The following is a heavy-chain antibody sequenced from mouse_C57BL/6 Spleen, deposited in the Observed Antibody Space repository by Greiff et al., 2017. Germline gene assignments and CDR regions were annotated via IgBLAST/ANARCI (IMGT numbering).Heavy chain of an antibody. CDR3: ARERTTTVVAGGYFDV. V-gene: IGHV1-64*01. J-gene: IGHJ1*03. CDR1: GYTFTSYW. D-gene: IGHD1-1*01. CDR2: IHPNSGST. Sequence: VQLQQPGAELVKPGASVKLSCKASGYTFTSYWMHWVKQRPGQGLEWIGMIHPNSGSTNYNEKFKSKATLTVDKSSSTAYMQHSSLTSEDSAVYYCARERTTTVVAGGYFDVWGTGTTVTVSS.